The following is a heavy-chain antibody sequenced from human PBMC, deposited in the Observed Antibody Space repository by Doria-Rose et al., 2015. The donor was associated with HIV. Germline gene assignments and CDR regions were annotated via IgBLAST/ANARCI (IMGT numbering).Heavy chain of an antibody. V-gene: IGHV4-34*01. CDR1: GGSFSNYY. CDR2: INHSGST. J-gene: IGHJ5*02. D-gene: IGHD3-10*01. CDR3: ARSFTMVQGVTNWFGP. Sequence: VQLQQWGAGLLKPSETLSLNCAVYGGSFSNYYWTWIRQPPGKGLEWIGEINHSGSTNYNPSLKSRVTISVDTSKNQFSLKLSSVTAANMAVYYGARSFTMVQGVTNWFGPWGQGTLVTVSS.